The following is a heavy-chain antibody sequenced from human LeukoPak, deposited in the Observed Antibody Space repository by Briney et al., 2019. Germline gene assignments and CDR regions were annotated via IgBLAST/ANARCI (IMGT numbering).Heavy chain of an antibody. CDR1: GGTFSSYA. Sequence: GASLKVSCKASGGTFSSYAISWVRQAPGQGLEWMGWINPNSGGTNYAQKFQGRVTMTRDTSISTAYMELSRLRSDDTAVYYCTCGGTAFDYWGQGTLVTVSS. V-gene: IGHV1-2*02. CDR3: TCGGTAFDY. CDR2: INPNSGGT. J-gene: IGHJ4*02. D-gene: IGHD2-21*02.